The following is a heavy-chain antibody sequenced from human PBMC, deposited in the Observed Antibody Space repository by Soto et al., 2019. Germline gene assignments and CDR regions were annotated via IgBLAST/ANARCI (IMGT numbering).Heavy chain of an antibody. CDR3: ASLYCSGGSCYRGGYYYYGMDV. V-gene: IGHV5-10-1*01. D-gene: IGHD2-15*01. Sequence: PGVSLKISWKGSGCSLTSYWISWVRQMPGKGLEWMGRIDPSDSYTNYSPSFQGHVTISADKSISTAYLQWSSLKASDTAMYYCASLYCSGGSCYRGGYYYYGMDVWGQGTTVTVSS. J-gene: IGHJ6*02. CDR2: IDPSDSYT. CDR1: GCSLTSYW.